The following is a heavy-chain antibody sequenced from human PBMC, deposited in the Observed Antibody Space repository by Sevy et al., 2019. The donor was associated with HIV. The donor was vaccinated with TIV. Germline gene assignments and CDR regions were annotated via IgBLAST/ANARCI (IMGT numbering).Heavy chain of an antibody. CDR1: GFTFSSYA. V-gene: IGHV3-30*01. J-gene: IGHJ4*02. CDR3: ARDIWPYMVRGGLFDY. Sequence: GGCLRLSCAASGFTFSSYAMHWVRQAPGKGLEWVAVISYDGSNKYYADSVKGRFTISRDNSKNTLYLQMNSLRAEDTAVYYCARDIWPYMVRGGLFDYWGQGTLVTVSS. D-gene: IGHD3-10*01. CDR2: ISYDGSNK.